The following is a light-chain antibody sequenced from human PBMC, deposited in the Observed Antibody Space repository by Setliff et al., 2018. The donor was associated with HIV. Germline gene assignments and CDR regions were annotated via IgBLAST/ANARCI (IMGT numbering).Light chain of an antibody. Sequence: QSALTQPASVSGSPGQSIIISCTGTSSDVGTYNLVSWYQRHPGKAPKLIISEVTKRPSGVSNRFSGSKSGNTASLTISGLQAEDEADYYCCSYAGSSTCVFGTGTKVTVL. V-gene: IGLV2-23*02. CDR1: SSDVGTYNL. CDR3: CSYAGSSTCV. CDR2: EVT. J-gene: IGLJ1*01.